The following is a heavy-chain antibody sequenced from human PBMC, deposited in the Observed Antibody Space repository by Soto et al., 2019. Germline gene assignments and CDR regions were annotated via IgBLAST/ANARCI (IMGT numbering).Heavy chain of an antibody. CDR2: IWYDGSNK. J-gene: IGHJ3*02. V-gene: IGHV3-33*01. CDR1: GFTFSSYG. Sequence: GGSLRLSXAASGFTFSSYGMHWVRQAPGKGLEWVAVIWYDGSNKYYADSVKGRFTISRDNSKNTLYLQMNSLRAEDTAVYYCARAFTYYYDSSGYAFDIWGQGTMVTVSS. CDR3: ARAFTYYYDSSGYAFDI. D-gene: IGHD3-22*01.